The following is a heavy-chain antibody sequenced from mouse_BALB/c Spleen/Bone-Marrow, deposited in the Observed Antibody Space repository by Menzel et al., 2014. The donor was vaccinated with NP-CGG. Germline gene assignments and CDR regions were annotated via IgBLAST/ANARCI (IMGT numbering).Heavy chain of an antibody. D-gene: IGHD1-1*01. J-gene: IGHJ2*01. Sequence: QVQLKESGAELVRPGASVKLSCKASGYTFTSYWINWVKQSPGQGLEWIGNIYPSDSYTNYNQKFKDKATLTVDKSSTTAYMQLSSPTSEDSAVYYCTRGGSSPYYFDYWGQGTTLTVSS. CDR3: TRGGSSPYYFDY. V-gene: IGHV1-69*02. CDR2: IYPSDSYT. CDR1: GYTFTSYW.